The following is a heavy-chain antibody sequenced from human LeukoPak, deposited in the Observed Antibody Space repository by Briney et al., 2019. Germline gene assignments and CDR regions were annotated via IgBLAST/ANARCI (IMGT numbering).Heavy chain of an antibody. V-gene: IGHV4-4*07. D-gene: IGHD3-10*01. CDR2: IYTSGST. Sequence: PSETLSLTCTVSGGSISSYYWSWIRQPAGKGLEWIGRIYTSGSTNYNPSLKSRVTISVDTSKNQFSLKLSSVTAADTAVYYCARQGYYYGSGSYKPVPNWFDPWGQGTLVTVSS. J-gene: IGHJ5*02. CDR3: ARQGYYYGSGSYKPVPNWFDP. CDR1: GGSISSYY.